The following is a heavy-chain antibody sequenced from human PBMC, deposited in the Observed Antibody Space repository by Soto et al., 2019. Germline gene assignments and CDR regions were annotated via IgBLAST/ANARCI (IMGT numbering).Heavy chain of an antibody. D-gene: IGHD3-10*01. CDR2: IYHSGST. V-gene: IGHV4-4*02. CDR1: GGSISSSNW. CDR3: ATAKGNVRGTMVRGVPLPRGMDV. J-gene: IGHJ6*02. Sequence: PSETLSLTCAVSGGSISSSNWWSWVRQPPGKGLEWIGEIYHSGSTNYNPSLKSRVTISVDKSKNQFSLKLSSVTAADTAVYYCATAKGNVRGTMVRGVPLPRGMDVWGQGTTVTVSS.